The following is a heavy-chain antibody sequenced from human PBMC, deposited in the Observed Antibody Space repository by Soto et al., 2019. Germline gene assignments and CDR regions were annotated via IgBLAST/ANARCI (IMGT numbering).Heavy chain of an antibody. Sequence: VQLLESGGGLVQPGGSLRLSCTASGFSFSSSAMTWVRQAPGQGLEWVASISENGGRRGGTYYADSVKGRFTISRDNSNNPLYLQVDSLTGADTAIYYCASAKAVVIAPLGIWGQGTMVTVSS. CDR1: GFSFSSSA. CDR3: ASAKAVVIAPLGI. D-gene: IGHD2-21*01. J-gene: IGHJ3*02. V-gene: IGHV3-23*01. CDR2: ISENGGRRGGT.